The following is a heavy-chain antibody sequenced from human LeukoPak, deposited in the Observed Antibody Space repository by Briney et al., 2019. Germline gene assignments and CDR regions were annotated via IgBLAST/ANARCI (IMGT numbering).Heavy chain of an antibody. CDR1: GDSISSSQW. D-gene: IGHD3-16*01. Sequence: SETLSLTCAVSGDSISSSQWWSWVRQPPGKGLEWIGEIYHSGSTNYNPSLKSRVTISADTSKNHFPLKLNSVTTADTAVYYCTRGAGWLIDYWGQGILVTVSS. CDR3: TRGAGWLIDY. J-gene: IGHJ4*02. V-gene: IGHV4-4*02. CDR2: IYHSGST.